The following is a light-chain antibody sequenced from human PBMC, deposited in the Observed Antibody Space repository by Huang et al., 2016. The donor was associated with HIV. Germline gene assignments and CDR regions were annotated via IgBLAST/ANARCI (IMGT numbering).Light chain of an antibody. V-gene: IGKV3-11*01. CDR3: QQRISWPPSYT. CDR1: QSVSSY. J-gene: IGKJ2*01. CDR2: ATS. Sequence: EIVLTQSPATLSLSPGDRATLSCRASQSVSSYFAWYQQKPGQAPRLLIYATSNRATGVPARCSGSGSGTDCTLTISSLEPEDFTNYYCQQRISWPPSYTFGQGTKVEI.